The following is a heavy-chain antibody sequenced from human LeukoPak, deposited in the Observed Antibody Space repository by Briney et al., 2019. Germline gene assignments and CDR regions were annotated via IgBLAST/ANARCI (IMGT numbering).Heavy chain of an antibody. D-gene: IGHD3-10*01. V-gene: IGHV1-2*02. CDR2: INPNSGGT. Sequence: GASVKVSCKASVYTFTGYYMHWVRQAPGQGREWMGWINPNSGGTNYAQKFQGRVTMTRDTSISTAYMELSRLRSDDTAVYYCARNIWFGESNDAFDFWGQGTMVTVSS. CDR1: VYTFTGYY. J-gene: IGHJ3*01. CDR3: ARNIWFGESNDAFDF.